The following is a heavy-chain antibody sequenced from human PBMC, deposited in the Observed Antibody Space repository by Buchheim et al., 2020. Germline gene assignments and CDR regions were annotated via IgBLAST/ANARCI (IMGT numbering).Heavy chain of an antibody. CDR3: VKALMVRGVPNWVDP. Sequence: EVQLLESGGGLVQPGGSLRLSCAASGLTFSTYAMSWVRQAPGKGPEWVSDISGSGLNTYYADSVKGRFTISRDNAKNTLYLQMNSLRAEDTAVYYCVKALMVRGVPNWVDPWGQGTL. J-gene: IGHJ5*02. CDR2: ISGSGLNT. CDR1: GLTFSTYA. D-gene: IGHD3-10*01. V-gene: IGHV3-23*01.